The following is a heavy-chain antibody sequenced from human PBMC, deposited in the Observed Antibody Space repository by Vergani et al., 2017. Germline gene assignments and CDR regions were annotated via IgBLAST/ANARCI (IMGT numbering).Heavy chain of an antibody. D-gene: IGHD2-15*01. CDR2: IVVGSGNT. CDR3: AAWWQSRSAFDI. Sequence: QMQLVQSGPEVKKPGTSVKVSCKASGFIFTSSAMQWVRQARGQRLEWIGWIVVGSGNTNYAQKFQERVTITRDMSTSTAYMELSSLRSEDTAVYYCAAWWQSRSAFDIWGRGTMVTVSS. V-gene: IGHV1-58*02. J-gene: IGHJ3*02. CDR1: GFIFTSSA.